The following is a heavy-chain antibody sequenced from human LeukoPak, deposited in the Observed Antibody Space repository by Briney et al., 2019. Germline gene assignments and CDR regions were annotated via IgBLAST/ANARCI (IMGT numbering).Heavy chain of an antibody. CDR2: ISDSGSST. D-gene: IGHD5-18*01. J-gene: IGHJ4*02. CDR1: GFSLNTYA. CDR3: AKALGEYSYVGYFDY. Sequence: PGGSLRLSCAASGFSLNTYAMSWVRHAPGKGLEWVSGISDSGSSTYYADSVKGRFTISRDNSKNTLYLQMNSLRAEDTAVYYCAKALGEYSYVGYFDYWGQGTLVTVSS. V-gene: IGHV3-23*01.